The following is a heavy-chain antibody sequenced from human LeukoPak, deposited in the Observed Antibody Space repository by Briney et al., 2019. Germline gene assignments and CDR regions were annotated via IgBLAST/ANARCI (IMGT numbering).Heavy chain of an antibody. J-gene: IGHJ4*02. CDR2: IGTAGEI. Sequence: GGSLRLSCAASGFTFSSYDIHWVRQATGKGLEWVSGIGTAGEIYYPGSVKGRFTISRENAKNSLYLQMNSLRAGDTAVYYCARASLHIVVVPAAPVDYWGQGTLVTVSS. V-gene: IGHV3-13*01. D-gene: IGHD2-2*01. CDR3: ARASLHIVVVPAAPVDY. CDR1: GFTFSSYD.